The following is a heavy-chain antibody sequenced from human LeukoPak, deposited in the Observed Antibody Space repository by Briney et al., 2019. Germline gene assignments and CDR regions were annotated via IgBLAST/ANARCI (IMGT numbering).Heavy chain of an antibody. J-gene: IGHJ4*02. CDR3: AKGVYGDHPDYFDC. CDR2: ISGSGGST. Sequence: GGSLRLSCAASGFTFSSYAMSWVRQAPGKGLEWVSAISGSGGSTYYADSVEGRFTISRDNSRTTLYLQMNTLRVEDTAVYYCAKGVYGDHPDYFDCWGQGTLVIVSS. CDR1: GFTFSSYA. V-gene: IGHV3-23*01. D-gene: IGHD4-17*01.